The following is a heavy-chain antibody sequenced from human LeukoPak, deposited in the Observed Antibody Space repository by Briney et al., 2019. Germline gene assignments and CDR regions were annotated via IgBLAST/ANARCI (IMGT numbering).Heavy chain of an antibody. CDR3: ASSGYDSSVVDY. J-gene: IGHJ4*02. V-gene: IGHV4-59*01. CDR2: IYYSGST. CDR1: GGSISSYY. Sequence: SETLSLTCTVSGGSISSYYWSWVRQPPGKGLEWIGYIYYSGSTNYNPSLKSRVTISVDTSKNQFSLKLSSVTAADTAVYYCASSGYDSSVVDYWGQGTLVTVSS. D-gene: IGHD3-22*01.